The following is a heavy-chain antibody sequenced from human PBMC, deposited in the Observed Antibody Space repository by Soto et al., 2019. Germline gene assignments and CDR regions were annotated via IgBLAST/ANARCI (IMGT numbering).Heavy chain of an antibody. D-gene: IGHD2-15*01. CDR2: IYHSRST. V-gene: IGHV4-4*02. J-gene: IGHJ4*02. Sequence: QVQLQESGPGLVKPSGTLSLTCAVSGGSISSSNWWSWVRQPPGKGLEWMGEIYHSRSTNYNTSLKCGDTISVDKSKHQFSLKVSSVTAADTAVYYCARYCSGCSCYSFDYWGQGTLVTVSS. CDR1: GGSISSSNW. CDR3: ARYCSGCSCYSFDY.